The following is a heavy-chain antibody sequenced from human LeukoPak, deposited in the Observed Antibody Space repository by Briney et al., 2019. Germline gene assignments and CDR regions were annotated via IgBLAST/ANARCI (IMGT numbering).Heavy chain of an antibody. J-gene: IGHJ5*02. CDR3: AREGKNSGRQYNWFDP. V-gene: IGHV1-2*06. CDR2: INPNSGGT. Sequence: ASVKVSCKASGYTFTGYYMHWVRQAPGQGLEWMGRINPNSGGTNYAQKFQGGVTMTRDTSISTAYMELSRLRSDGTAVYYCAREGKNSGRQYNWFDPWGQGTLVTVSS. D-gene: IGHD1-26*01. CDR1: GYTFTGYY.